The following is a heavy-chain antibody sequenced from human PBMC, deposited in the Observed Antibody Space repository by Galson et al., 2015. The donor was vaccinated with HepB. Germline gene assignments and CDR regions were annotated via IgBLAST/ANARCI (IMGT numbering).Heavy chain of an antibody. CDR2: IYFTGST. D-gene: IGHD1-26*01. Sequence: EWIGYIYFTGSTNYNPSLKSRVAMSVDKSKNQISLKLNSVTAADTAVYFCVRGGGSGSGTYCVGAVIIDNWGQGTLVTVSS. CDR3: VRGGGSGSGTYCVGAVIIDN. V-gene: IGHV4-59*09. J-gene: IGHJ4*02.